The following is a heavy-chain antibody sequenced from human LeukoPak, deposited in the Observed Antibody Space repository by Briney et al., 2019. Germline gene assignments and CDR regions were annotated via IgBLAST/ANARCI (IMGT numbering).Heavy chain of an antibody. CDR1: GYSFTSYW. D-gene: IGHD4-23*01. V-gene: IGHV5-10-1*01. CDR3: ARPDYGGSSEDY. Sequence: ASLLISCNCFGYSFTSYWITCVRQMPGKGLEWMGRIDPTDSYTNYSPSFQGLVTISADKSINTAYLQLNSLKASDTAIYYCARPDYGGSSEDYWGRGTLVSVSS. CDR2: IDPTDSYT. J-gene: IGHJ4*02.